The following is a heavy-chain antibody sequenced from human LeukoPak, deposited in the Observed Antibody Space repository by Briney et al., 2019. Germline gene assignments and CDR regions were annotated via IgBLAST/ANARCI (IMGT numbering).Heavy chain of an antibody. D-gene: IGHD5-18*01. CDR1: GYPFTDYY. J-gene: IGHJ4*02. Sequence: ASVKVSCKASGYPFTDYYMHWVRQAPGQGLEWMGWINPNRGGTDYAQKFQGRVTMTRDTAISTAYMELSRLRYDDTAVYYCASGYRFRNWGQGTLVTVSS. CDR2: INPNRGGT. V-gene: IGHV1-2*02. CDR3: ASGYRFRN.